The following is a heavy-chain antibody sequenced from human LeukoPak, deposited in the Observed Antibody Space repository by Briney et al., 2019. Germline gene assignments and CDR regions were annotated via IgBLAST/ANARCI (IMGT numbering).Heavy chain of an antibody. D-gene: IGHD2-15*01. V-gene: IGHV3-30*18. CDR3: AKVRAARADDAFDI. J-gene: IGHJ3*02. Sequence: GRSLRLSCASSEFTFISYGMHWVRQAPGKGLEWVAGISNDGSNKYYAESVKGRFTISRDNSKNTLYLQMKSLRAEETAVYYCAKVRAARADDAFDIWGQGKMVTVSS. CDR2: ISNDGSNK. CDR1: EFTFISYG.